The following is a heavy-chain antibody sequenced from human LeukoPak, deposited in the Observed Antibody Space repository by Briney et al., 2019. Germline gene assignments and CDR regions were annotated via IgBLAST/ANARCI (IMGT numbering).Heavy chain of an antibody. CDR1: GFTFDDYA. CDR3: AKDTGIAVAGTIDY. CDR2: ISWNSGSI. J-gene: IGHJ4*02. D-gene: IGHD6-19*01. Sequence: PGGSLRLSCAASGFTFDDYAMHWVRQAPGEGLEWVSGISWNSGSIGYADSVKGRFTISRDNAKNSLYLQMNSLRAEDTALYYCAKDTGIAVAGTIDYWGQGTLVTVSS. V-gene: IGHV3-9*01.